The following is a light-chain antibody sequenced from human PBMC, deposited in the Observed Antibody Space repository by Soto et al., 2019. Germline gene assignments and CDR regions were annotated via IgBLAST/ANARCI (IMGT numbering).Light chain of an antibody. V-gene: IGKV1-5*03. Sequence: DIQMTPSPSTLSASVGDRVTITCRASQSLSSWLAWYQQKPGKAPKSLIYKASSLESGVPSRFSGSGSGTEFTLTISSLQPDDFATYYCQQYLSYPITFGQGTLLEIK. CDR2: KAS. J-gene: IGKJ5*01. CDR3: QQYLSYPIT. CDR1: QSLSSW.